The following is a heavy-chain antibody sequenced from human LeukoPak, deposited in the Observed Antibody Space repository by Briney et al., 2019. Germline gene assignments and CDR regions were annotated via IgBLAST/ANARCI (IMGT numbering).Heavy chain of an antibody. CDR3: ARVFCSGGICYDDSGAFDI. CDR1: GGTFNSDT. J-gene: IGHJ3*02. V-gene: IGHV1-69*01. CDR2: IIPSFSTT. D-gene: IGHD2-15*01. Sequence: SVKVSCKASGGTFNSDTVVWVRQAPGQGLEWMGGIIPSFSTTNYAQALRGRVTITADETTSTVNMELSSLRSEDTAVYFWARVFCSGGICYDDSGAFDIWGQGQWSPSLQ.